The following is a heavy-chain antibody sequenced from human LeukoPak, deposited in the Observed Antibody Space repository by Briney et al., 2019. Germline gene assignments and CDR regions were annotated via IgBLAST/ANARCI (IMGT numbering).Heavy chain of an antibody. J-gene: IGHJ4*02. CDR1: GFTFSSYA. V-gene: IGHV3-23*01. Sequence: QAGGSLRLSCAASGFTFSSYAMSWVRQAPGRGLEWVSAICGSGGSTYYADPVRGRFTISRDNSKKTLYLQMNSLRAEATAVYYCAKETGYGDYLLDYWGQGTLVTVSS. CDR2: ICGSGGST. CDR3: AKETGYGDYLLDY. D-gene: IGHD4-17*01.